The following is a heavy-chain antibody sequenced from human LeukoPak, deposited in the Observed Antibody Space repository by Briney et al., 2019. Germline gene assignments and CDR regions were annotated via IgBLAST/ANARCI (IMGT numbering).Heavy chain of an antibody. CDR2: INHGGST. CDR3: ARGWIREYYFDY. Sequence: SETLSLTCAVYGGSFSGYYWSWIRQPPGQGLEWIGEINHGGSTNYNPSLKSRVTISVDTSKNQFSLKLSSVTAADTAVYYCARGWIREYYFDYWGQGTLVTVSS. CDR1: GGSFSGYY. J-gene: IGHJ4*02. V-gene: IGHV4-34*01. D-gene: IGHD5-18*01.